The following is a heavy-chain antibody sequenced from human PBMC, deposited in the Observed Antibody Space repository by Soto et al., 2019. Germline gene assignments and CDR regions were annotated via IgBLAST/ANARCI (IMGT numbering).Heavy chain of an antibody. CDR2: IKSKSDDETT. Sequence: GGSLRLSCTASGVTFSDVLMNWVRQSPGKGLEWVGRIKSKSDDETTDYAAPVKGRFNISREDSKNTLYLQTNSLKTEDTAVYYCTTGLTYYYDTSGHYWAGAMDVWGQGITVTVSS. V-gene: IGHV3-15*01. CDR1: GVTFSDVL. CDR3: TTGLTYYYDTSGHYWAGAMDV. J-gene: IGHJ6*02. D-gene: IGHD3-22*01.